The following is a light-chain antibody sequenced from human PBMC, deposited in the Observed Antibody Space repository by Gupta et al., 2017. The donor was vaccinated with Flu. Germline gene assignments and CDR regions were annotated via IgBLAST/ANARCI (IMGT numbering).Light chain of an antibody. CDR1: SGHSNYA. CDR3: QTWGTAIRV. V-gene: IGLV4-69*01. Sequence: QVVLTQSPSASASLGASVKLTCTLSSGHSNYAIAWHQQQPDKGPRFLMKVNSDGSHNKGDGIPDRFSGSGSGAERYLTISSLQSEDEADYYCQTWGTAIRVFGGGTKLTVL. J-gene: IGLJ3*02. CDR2: VNSDGSH.